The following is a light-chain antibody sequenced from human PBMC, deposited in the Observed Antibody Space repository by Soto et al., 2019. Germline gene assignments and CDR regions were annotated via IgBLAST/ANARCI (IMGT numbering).Light chain of an antibody. CDR1: QASVGW. CDR3: QQATSFPPVRA. V-gene: IGKV1-12*01. CDR2: GGY. Sequence: DIQMTQSPSSVSASVGDRVTITCRASQASVGWVNWYQQKPGRAPTALIYGGYLLQSGVPSRFSGSASGTEFTLTITSLQPEDFATYFCQQATSFPPVRAFGGGTKV. J-gene: IGKJ4*01.